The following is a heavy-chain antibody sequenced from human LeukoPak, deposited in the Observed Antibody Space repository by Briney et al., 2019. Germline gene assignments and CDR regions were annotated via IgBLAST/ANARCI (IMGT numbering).Heavy chain of an antibody. CDR2: ISSSSSYI. D-gene: IGHD5-12*01. Sequence: GGSLRLSCAASGFTFSSYSMNWVRQAPGKGLEWVSSISSSSSYIYYADSVKGRFTISRDNAKNSLYLQMNSLRAEDTAVYYCVREARGYSGYDSVDWFDPWGQGTLVTVSS. J-gene: IGHJ5*02. CDR1: GFTFSSYS. CDR3: VREARGYSGYDSVDWFDP. V-gene: IGHV3-21*01.